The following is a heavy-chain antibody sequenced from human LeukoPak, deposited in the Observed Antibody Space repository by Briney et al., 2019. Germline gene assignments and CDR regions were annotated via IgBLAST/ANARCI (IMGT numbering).Heavy chain of an antibody. V-gene: IGHV4-59*08. CDR1: GASISSDY. Sequence: SETLSLTCTVSGASISSDYWSWIRQPPGKGLERIAYIYSTKSSNYNPSLKSRATISLDTSKNQLSLTLRSVSATDAAVYYCARHLWCGIGSKKEDAFDIWGQGTLVTVSS. CDR3: ARHLWCGIGSKKEDAFDI. CDR2: IYSTKSS. J-gene: IGHJ3*02. D-gene: IGHD2-21*01.